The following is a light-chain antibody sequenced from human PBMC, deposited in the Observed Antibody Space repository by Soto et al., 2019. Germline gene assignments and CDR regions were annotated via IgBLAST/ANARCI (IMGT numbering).Light chain of an antibody. CDR1: QSVSSN. V-gene: IGKV3-15*01. CDR2: GAS. J-gene: IGKJ1*01. Sequence: EIVMTQAPATLSVSPGERATVSCRASQSVSSNLAWYQQKPGQAPRLLIYGASTRATGIPARFSGSGSGIEFTLTISSLQYEDFAVYYCQQYNNWPRTFGQGTKVDIK. CDR3: QQYNNWPRT.